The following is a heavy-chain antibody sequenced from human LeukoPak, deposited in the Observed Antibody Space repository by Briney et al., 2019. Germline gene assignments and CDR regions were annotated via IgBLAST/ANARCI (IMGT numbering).Heavy chain of an antibody. CDR3: AKDVPLAGWRGFDY. Sequence: PGGFLRLSCAASGFTFSSYAMTWVRQAPGKGLEWVSAISNSGSRTYDADSVKGRFTISRDNSKNTLYLQMNSLRAEDTAVYYCAKDVPLAGWRGFDYWGQGTLVTVSS. V-gene: IGHV3-23*01. J-gene: IGHJ4*02. D-gene: IGHD2-15*01. CDR2: ISNSGSRT. CDR1: GFTFSSYA.